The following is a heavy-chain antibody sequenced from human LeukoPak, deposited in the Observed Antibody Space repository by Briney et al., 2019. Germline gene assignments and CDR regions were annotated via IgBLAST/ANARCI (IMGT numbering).Heavy chain of an antibody. D-gene: IGHD3-10*01. CDR3: ARDYVGETNYYYYGMDV. J-gene: IGHJ6*02. CDR2: ISYDGSNK. V-gene: IGHV3-30*04. CDR1: GFTFSSYA. Sequence: GGSLRLSCAASGFTFSSYAMHRVRQAPGKGLEWVAVISYDGSNKYYADSVKGRFTISRDNSKNTLYLQMNSLRAEDTAVYYCARDYVGETNYYYYGMDVWGQGTTVTVSS.